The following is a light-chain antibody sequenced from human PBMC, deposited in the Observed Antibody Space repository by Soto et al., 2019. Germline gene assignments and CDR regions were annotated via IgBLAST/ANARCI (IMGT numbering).Light chain of an antibody. CDR1: QSVLYSSNNKNY. Sequence: DIVMTQSPDSLAVSLGERATINCKSSQSVLYSSNNKNYLAWYQQKPGQPPKLLIYWASTRESGVPDRFSGSGSGTDFPLTISSLQAEDVAVYFCQQYYRTPPTFGQGTKVEI. V-gene: IGKV4-1*01. J-gene: IGKJ1*01. CDR2: WAS. CDR3: QQYYRTPPT.